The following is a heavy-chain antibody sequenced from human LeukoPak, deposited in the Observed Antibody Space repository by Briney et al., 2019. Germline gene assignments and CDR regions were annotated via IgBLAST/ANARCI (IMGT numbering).Heavy chain of an antibody. CDR3: ARLGLWSGINWFDP. Sequence: SETLSLTCAVSGGSISSGGYSWSWIRQPPGKGLEWLGYIYHSGSTYYNPSLKSRVTISVDRSKNQFSLKLSSVTAADTAVYYCARLGLWSGINWFDPWGQGTLVTVSS. CDR2: IYHSGST. V-gene: IGHV4-30-2*01. CDR1: GGSISSGGYS. J-gene: IGHJ5*02. D-gene: IGHD3-3*01.